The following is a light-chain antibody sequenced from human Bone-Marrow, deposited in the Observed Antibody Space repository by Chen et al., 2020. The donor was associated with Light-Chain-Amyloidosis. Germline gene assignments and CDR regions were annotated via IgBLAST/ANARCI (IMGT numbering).Light chain of an antibody. V-gene: IGLV3-25*03. CDR2: RDT. J-gene: IGLJ2*01. CDR1: DLPTKY. CDR3: QSADSSGTYEVI. Sequence: SYERTQPPSVSVSPGQTARITCSGDDLPTKYAYWYQQKPGQAPVLVIHRDTERPSGISERFSGSSSGTTARLTISGVQAEDEADYHCQSADSSGTYEVIFGGGTKLTVL.